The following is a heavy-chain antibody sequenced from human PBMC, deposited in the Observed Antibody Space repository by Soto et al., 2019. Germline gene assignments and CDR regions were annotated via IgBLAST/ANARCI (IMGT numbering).Heavy chain of an antibody. Sequence: EVQLVESGGGLVQPGGSLRLSCAASGFTFSSYSTNWVRQAPGKGLEWVSYISSSSSTIYYADSVKGRFTISRDNAKNSLDLQMNSLRDEDTAVSYCARASAIGRLVRDDAFDIWGQGTMVTVSS. D-gene: IGHD6-6*01. CDR2: ISSSSSTI. CDR3: ARASAIGRLVRDDAFDI. J-gene: IGHJ3*02. V-gene: IGHV3-48*02. CDR1: GFTFSSYS.